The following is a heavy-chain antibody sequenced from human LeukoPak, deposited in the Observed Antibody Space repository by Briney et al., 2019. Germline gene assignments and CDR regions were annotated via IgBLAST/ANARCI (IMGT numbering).Heavy chain of an antibody. CDR1: GGPISSLH. J-gene: IGHJ4*02. V-gene: IGHV4-59*11. CDR3: AKGAGWYDY. Sequence: SETLSLTCTVSGGPISSLHWSWLRQPPGKGLEWIGYIYYSGSTNYNPSLKSRVNISVDTSKNQFSLNLKSVTAADTAVYYCAKGAGWYDYWGQGTRVIVSA. D-gene: IGHD6-19*01. CDR2: IYYSGST.